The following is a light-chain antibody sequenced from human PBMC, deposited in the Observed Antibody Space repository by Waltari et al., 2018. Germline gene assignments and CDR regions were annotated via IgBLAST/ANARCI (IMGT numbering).Light chain of an antibody. CDR3: SSYTSSSINV. J-gene: IGLJ6*01. CDR1: SSDVGAYNY. CDR2: EVS. Sequence: QSALTQPPSASGSPGQSVTISCTGTSSDVGAYNYVSWYQQPPGKAPKLMIYEVSKRPSGVPDRFSGSKSGNTASLTGSGLQAENEADYYCSSYTSSSINVFGSGTKVTVL. V-gene: IGLV2-8*01.